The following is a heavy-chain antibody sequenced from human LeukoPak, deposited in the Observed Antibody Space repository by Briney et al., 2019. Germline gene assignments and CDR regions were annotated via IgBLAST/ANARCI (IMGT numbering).Heavy chain of an antibody. D-gene: IGHD1-26*01. J-gene: IGHJ5*02. CDR2: IYYSGST. V-gene: IGHV4-59*01. CDR3: ARDNRWELLSPWFDP. Sequence: SETLSLTCTVSGGSISSYYWSWIRQPPGKGLEWIGYIYYSGSTNYNPSLKSRVTISVDTSKNQFSLKLSSVTAADTAVYYCARDNRWELLSPWFDPWGQGTLVTVSS. CDR1: GGSISSYY.